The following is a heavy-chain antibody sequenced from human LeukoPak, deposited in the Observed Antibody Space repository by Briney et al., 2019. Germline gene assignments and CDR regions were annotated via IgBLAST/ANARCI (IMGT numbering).Heavy chain of an antibody. J-gene: IGHJ4*02. Sequence: ASVKVSCKTSGYTFIGYYMDWLRQAPGQGLEWMGRINPNSGGTNYAQKFQGRVTMTRDTSISTAYMELSRLRSDDTAVYYCARGGDSSSWYTIDYWGQGTLVTVSS. CDR3: ARGGDSSSWYTIDY. CDR1: GYTFIGYY. CDR2: INPNSGGT. D-gene: IGHD6-13*01. V-gene: IGHV1-2*06.